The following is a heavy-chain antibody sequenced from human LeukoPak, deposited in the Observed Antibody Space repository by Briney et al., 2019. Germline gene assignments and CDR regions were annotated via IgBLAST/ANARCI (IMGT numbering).Heavy chain of an antibody. V-gene: IGHV1-2*02. Sequence: ASVKVSCKASGYTFTGYYMHWVRQAPGQGLEWMGWINPNSGGTNYAQKFQGRVTMTRDTSISTAYMALSRLKYDDTAVYYCAREYYYASGNYYNRIDYGGQGTLVTVSS. D-gene: IGHD3-10*01. CDR1: GYTFTGYY. CDR2: INPNSGGT. J-gene: IGHJ4*02. CDR3: AREYYYASGNYYNRIDY.